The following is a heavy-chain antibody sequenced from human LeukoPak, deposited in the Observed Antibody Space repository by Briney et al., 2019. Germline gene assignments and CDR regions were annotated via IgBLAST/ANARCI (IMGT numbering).Heavy chain of an antibody. D-gene: IGHD2-15*01. CDR2: IFYSGIP. CDR1: GGSISSYY. Sequence: PSETLSLTCTVSGGSISSYYWSWIRQPPGKGLEWIGYIFYSGIPNYNPSLKGRVTIAVDTSKNQFSLKLSSVTAADTAVYYCARDYCSGGSCYSSYFDYWGQGTLVTVSS. V-gene: IGHV4-59*01. J-gene: IGHJ4*02. CDR3: ARDYCSGGSCYSSYFDY.